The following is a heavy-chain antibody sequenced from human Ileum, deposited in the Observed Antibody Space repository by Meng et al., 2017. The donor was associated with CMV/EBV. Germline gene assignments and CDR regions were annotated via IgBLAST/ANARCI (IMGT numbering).Heavy chain of an antibody. V-gene: IGHV3-7*01. CDR3: ARDSIVLMDYYYGMDV. D-gene: IGHD2-8*01. CDR2: IKQDGSEK. J-gene: IGHJ6*02. Sequence: GESLKISCAASGFTFSSYWMSWVRQAPGKGLEWVANIKQDGSEKYYVDSVKGRFTISRDNAKNSLYLQMNSLRAEDTAVYYCARDSIVLMDYYYGMDVWGQGTTVTVSS. CDR1: GFTFSSYW.